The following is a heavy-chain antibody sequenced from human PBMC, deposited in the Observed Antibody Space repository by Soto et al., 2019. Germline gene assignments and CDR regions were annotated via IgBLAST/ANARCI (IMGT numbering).Heavy chain of an antibody. J-gene: IGHJ4*02. CDR2: IKSKTDGGTT. Sequence: GGALRLSCAASGFTFSNAWMSWVRQAPGKGLEWVGRIKSKTDGGTTDYAAPVKGRFTIPRDDSKNTLYLQMNSLKTEDTAVYYCTTAPCSTSCYTADYWGQGTLVTVSS. D-gene: IGHD2-2*02. CDR1: GFTFSNAW. CDR3: TTAPCSTSCYTADY. V-gene: IGHV3-15*01.